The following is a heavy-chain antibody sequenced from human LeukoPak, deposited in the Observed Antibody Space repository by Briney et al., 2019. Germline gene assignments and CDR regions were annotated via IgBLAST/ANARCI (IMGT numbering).Heavy chain of an antibody. Sequence: SETLSLTCTVSGGSISSYYWSWIRQPPGKGLEWIGYIYYSGSTNYNPSLKSRVTIPVDTSKNQFSLKLSSVTAADTAVYYCARHLEMATMYFDYWGQGTLVTVSS. D-gene: IGHD5-24*01. J-gene: IGHJ4*02. CDR2: IYYSGST. V-gene: IGHV4-59*08. CDR1: GGSISSYY. CDR3: ARHLEMATMYFDY.